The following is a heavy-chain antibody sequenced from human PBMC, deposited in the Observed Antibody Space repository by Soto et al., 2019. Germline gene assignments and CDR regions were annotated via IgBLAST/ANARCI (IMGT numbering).Heavy chain of an antibody. CDR1: GDSVSSNSAA. CDR2: TYYRSKWYN. V-gene: IGHV6-1*01. CDR3: ARDEEWELLDPTPYYGMDV. J-gene: IGHJ6*02. D-gene: IGHD1-26*01. Sequence: SQTPSLTCAISGDSVSSNSAALNSIRQSPSRGLEWLGRTYYRSKWYNDYAVSVKSRITINPDTSKNQFSLQLNSVTTEDTAVYYCARDEEWELLDPTPYYGMDVWGQGTTVTVSS.